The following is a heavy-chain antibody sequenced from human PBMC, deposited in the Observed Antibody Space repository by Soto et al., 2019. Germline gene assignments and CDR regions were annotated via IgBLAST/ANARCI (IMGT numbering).Heavy chain of an antibody. V-gene: IGHV4-59*13. CDR2: VDYSENT. CDR1: GDSISNYY. J-gene: IGHJ6*02. CDR3: ARQGSGYSINYYYYAMDV. Sequence: PSETLSLTCTVFGDSISNYYWSWIRQPPGKGLEWIGYVDYSENTNYNPSLRSRVIILVDTSKSQFSLKLTSVTSADTAVYYCARQGSGYSINYYYYAMDVWGQGTTVTVSS. D-gene: IGHD3-3*01.